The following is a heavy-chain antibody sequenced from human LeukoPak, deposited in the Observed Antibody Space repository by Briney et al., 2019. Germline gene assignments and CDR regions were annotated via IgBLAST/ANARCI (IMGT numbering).Heavy chain of an antibody. CDR1: GGSISSSNW. CDR2: IYHSGST. D-gene: IGHD2-21*02. CDR3: ASGDYVSLWGRYYYVDV. Sequence: SGTLSLTCAVSGGSISSSNWWSWVRQPPGKGLEWIGEIYHSGSTNYNPSLKSRVTISVDKSKNQFSLKLSSVTAADTAVCYCASGDYVSLWGRYYYVDVWGKGTTVTVSS. V-gene: IGHV4-4*02. J-gene: IGHJ6*03.